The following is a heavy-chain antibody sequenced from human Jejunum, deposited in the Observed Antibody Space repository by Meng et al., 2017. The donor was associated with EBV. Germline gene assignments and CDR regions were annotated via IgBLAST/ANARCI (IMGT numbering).Heavy chain of an antibody. CDR2: IYSGGST. D-gene: IGHD1-14*01. CDR3: ASLRNRGFDL. V-gene: IGHV3-53*01. CDR1: GFAVSSND. J-gene: IGHJ2*01. Sequence: EVLLVESGGGLIQPGGSLRLSCAASGFAVSSNDMTWARQAPGKGLEWVLVIYSGGSTYYADSVKGRFTISRDNSKNTLYLQMNNLRAEDTAVYYCASLRNRGFDLWGRGTLVTVSS.